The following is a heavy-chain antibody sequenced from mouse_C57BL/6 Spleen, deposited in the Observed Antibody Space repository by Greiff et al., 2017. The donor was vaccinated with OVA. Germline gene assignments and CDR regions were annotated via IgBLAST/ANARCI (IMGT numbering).Heavy chain of an antibody. CDR1: GFTFSSYA. J-gene: IGHJ4*01. D-gene: IGHD1-3*01. V-gene: IGHV5-4*01. CDR3: AREEWGRDYAMDY. CDR2: ISDGGSYT. Sequence: EVQVVESGGGLVKPGGSLKLSCAASGFTFSSYAMSWVRQTPEKRLEWVATISDGGSYTYYPDNVKGRFTISRDNAKNNLYLQMSHLKSEDTAMYYCAREEWGRDYAMDYWGQGTSVTVSS.